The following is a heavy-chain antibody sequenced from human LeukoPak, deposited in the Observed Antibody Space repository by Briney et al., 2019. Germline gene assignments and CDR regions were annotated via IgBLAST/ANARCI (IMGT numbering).Heavy chain of an antibody. V-gene: IGHV7-4-1*02. J-gene: IGHJ6*02. CDR1: GYTFTSYA. CDR3: ARGEQQLADAYGMDV. Sequence: ASVKVSCKASGYTFTSYAMNWVRQAPGQGLEWMGWINTNTGNPTYAQGFTGRFVFFLDTSVSTAYLQISSLKAEDTAVYYCARGEQQLADAYGMDVWGQGTTVTVSS. D-gene: IGHD6-13*01. CDR2: INTNTGNP.